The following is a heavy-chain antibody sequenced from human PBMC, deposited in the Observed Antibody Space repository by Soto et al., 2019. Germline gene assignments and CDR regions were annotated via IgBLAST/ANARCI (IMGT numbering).Heavy chain of an antibody. CDR3: VAALGVVTATDF. CDR1: GFTFSSYG. J-gene: IGHJ4*02. D-gene: IGHD3-3*01. Sequence: GGSLRLSCAASGFTFSSYGMHWVRQAPGKGLEWVAVIWYDGSNKYYVDSVKGRFTISRDNTKNTLYLQMNSLRAEDTAVYYCVAALGVVTATDFWGQGALVTVSS. CDR2: IWYDGSNK. V-gene: IGHV3-33*01.